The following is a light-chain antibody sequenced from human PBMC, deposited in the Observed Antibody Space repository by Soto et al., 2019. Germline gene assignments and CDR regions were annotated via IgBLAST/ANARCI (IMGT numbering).Light chain of an antibody. CDR2: EVT. CDR1: RRDVGGYNY. V-gene: IGLV2-8*01. Sequence: QSVLTQPASVSGSPGQSITISCTGTRRDVGGYNYVSWYQQYPGKSPKLLIYEVTRRPSGVPDRIFGSKYDTTASLTVSGLQAEDEADYYCSSFAGTNSFVFGTGTKVTVL. CDR3: SSFAGTNSFV. J-gene: IGLJ1*01.